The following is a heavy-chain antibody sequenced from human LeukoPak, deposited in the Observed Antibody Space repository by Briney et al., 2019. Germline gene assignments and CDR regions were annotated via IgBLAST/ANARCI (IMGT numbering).Heavy chain of an antibody. D-gene: IGHD5-24*01. CDR2: IYYSGST. CDR1: GGSVSSGSYY. J-gene: IGHJ6*02. V-gene: IGHV4-61*01. CDR3: ARVGDGYNRPHYYYGMDV. Sequence: SETLSLTCTVSGGSVSSGSYYWSWIRQPPGKGLEWIGYIYYSGSTNYNPSLKSRVTISVDTSKNQFSLKLSSVTAADTAVYYCARVGDGYNRPHYYYGMDVWGQGTTVTVSS.